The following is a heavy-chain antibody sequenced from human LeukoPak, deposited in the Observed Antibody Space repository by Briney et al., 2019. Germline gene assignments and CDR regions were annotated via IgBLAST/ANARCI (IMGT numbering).Heavy chain of an antibody. CDR3: ARDNELLFDY. CDR2: ISSSGSTI. V-gene: IGHV3-48*04. D-gene: IGHD1-26*01. CDR1: GFTFSSYA. Sequence: PGGSLRLSCAASGFTFSSYAMSWVRQAPGKGLEWVSYISSSGSTIYYADSVKGRFTISRDNAKNSLYLQMNSLRAEDTAVYYCARDNELLFDYWGQGTLVTVSS. J-gene: IGHJ4*02.